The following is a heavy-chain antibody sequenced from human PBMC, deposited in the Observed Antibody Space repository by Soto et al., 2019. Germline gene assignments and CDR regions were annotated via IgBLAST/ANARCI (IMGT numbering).Heavy chain of an antibody. CDR3: ARGGIWGVSWNWFDT. V-gene: IGHV3-13*01. J-gene: IGHJ5*02. CDR1: GFTFSSHD. CDR2: IDSAGDA. Sequence: EVQLVESGGGLVQPGGSLRLSCAASGFTFSSHDMHWVRQVTGKGLEWVSGIDSAGDAKYPASVKGRFTISRENAKNSLHLKMNSLTAGDTAVYYCARGGIWGVSWNWFDTWGQGTLVTVSS. D-gene: IGHD3-10*01.